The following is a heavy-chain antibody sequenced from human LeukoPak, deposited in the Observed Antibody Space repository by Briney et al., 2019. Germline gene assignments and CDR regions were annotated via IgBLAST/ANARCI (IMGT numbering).Heavy chain of an antibody. CDR1: GFIFCKYG. CDR3: ARYFNSNGYLPFDN. J-gene: IGHJ4*02. D-gene: IGHD5-18*01. Sequence: GGSLRLSCAASGFIFCKYGMSWVRQAPGKGLQFVSTISPGGDNTYYADSVKGRFTISRDNSQNTVYLQMNNLRPEDTAEYYCARYFNSNGYLPFDNWGQGILVTVSS. V-gene: IGHV3-23*01. CDR2: ISPGGDNT.